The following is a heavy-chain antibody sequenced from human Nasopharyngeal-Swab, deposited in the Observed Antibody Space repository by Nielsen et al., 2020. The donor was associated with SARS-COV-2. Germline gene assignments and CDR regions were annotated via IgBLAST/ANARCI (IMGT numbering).Heavy chain of an antibody. CDR3: ARRQSSDYPFDY. CDR2: IYAEGGSP. Sequence: ASVKVSCKASGGTFSSYAISWVRQAPGQGLEWMGAIYAEGGSPDYAQKFQGRVTMTRDRSTSTVYMDLSSLRSEDTAVYYCARRQSSDYPFDYWGQGTLVTVSS. D-gene: IGHD3-22*01. J-gene: IGHJ4*02. CDR1: GGTFSSYA. V-gene: IGHV1-46*01.